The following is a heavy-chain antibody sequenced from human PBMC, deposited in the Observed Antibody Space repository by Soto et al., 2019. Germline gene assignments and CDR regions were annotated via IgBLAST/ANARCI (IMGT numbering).Heavy chain of an antibody. Sequence: PSETLSLTCIVSGSSISSYYWSWIRQPAWKGLEWIGRIYTSGSTNYNPSLKSRVTMSVDTSKNQFSLKLSSVTAADTAVYYCARDHGSSWPQGMDGWRQGPTVTVS. D-gene: IGHD6-13*01. CDR3: ARDHGSSWPQGMDG. CDR2: IYTSGST. CDR1: GSSISSYY. V-gene: IGHV4-4*07. J-gene: IGHJ6*02.